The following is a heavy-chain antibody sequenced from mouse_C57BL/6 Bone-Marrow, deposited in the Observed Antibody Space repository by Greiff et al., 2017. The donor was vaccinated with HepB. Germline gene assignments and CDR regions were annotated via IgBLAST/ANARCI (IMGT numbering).Heavy chain of an antibody. V-gene: IGHV5-4*01. Sequence: EVKLQESGGGLVKPGGSLKLSCAASGFTFSSYAMSWVRQTPEKRLEWVATISDGGSYTYYPDNVKGRFTISRDNAKNNLYLQMSHLKSEDTAMYYCARDSPPLDSSGYDFDYWGQGTTLTVSS. CDR1: GFTFSSYA. J-gene: IGHJ2*01. CDR3: ARDSPPLDSSGYDFDY. CDR2: ISDGGSYT. D-gene: IGHD3-2*02.